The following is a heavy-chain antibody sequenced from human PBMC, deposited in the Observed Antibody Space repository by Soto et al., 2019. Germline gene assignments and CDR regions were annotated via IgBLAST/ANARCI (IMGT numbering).Heavy chain of an antibody. D-gene: IGHD5-12*01. J-gene: IGHJ6*02. CDR1: GFTFSNNA. V-gene: IGHV3-23*01. CDR2: FSGSGGST. Sequence: PGGSLSLSCAAGGFTFSNNALTWVRRSPGKGLEWVSTFSGSGGSTYYADSVRGRFTISRDNSKKTLLLQMNRLRVEDKAMYYCAREWTGHTCPCLDVWGQGTTVSDSS. CDR3: AREWTGHTCPCLDV.